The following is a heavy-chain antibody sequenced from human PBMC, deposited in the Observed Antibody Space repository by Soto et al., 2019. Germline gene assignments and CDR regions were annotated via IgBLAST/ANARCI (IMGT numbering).Heavy chain of an antibody. Sequence: GSLRLSCAASGFTFSSYAMSWVRRPPGKGLEFIGETHHSRGTNYNPSLRSRVTMSLDKSKNQLSLILYSVTAADTGVYYCARCSAASGTYYFDYWGQGTLVTVSS. CDR2: THHSRGT. CDR3: ARCSAASGTYYFDY. V-gene: IGHV4-4*02. D-gene: IGHD6-13*01. J-gene: IGHJ4*01. CDR1: GFTFSSYAM.